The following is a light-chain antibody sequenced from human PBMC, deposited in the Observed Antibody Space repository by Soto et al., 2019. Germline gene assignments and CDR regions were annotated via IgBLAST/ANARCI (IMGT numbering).Light chain of an antibody. Sequence: DIVLTQSPSFLSLSVGDRVTISCRASQGIGSFLAWYQQKPGKAPKLIIYAASTLASGVPSRFSGTGSGTEFTLTISSLEPEDFAVYYCQQLTNWPQTFGQGTKLDIK. CDR1: QGIGSF. J-gene: IGKJ2*01. CDR2: AAS. V-gene: IGKV1-9*01. CDR3: QQLTNWPQT.